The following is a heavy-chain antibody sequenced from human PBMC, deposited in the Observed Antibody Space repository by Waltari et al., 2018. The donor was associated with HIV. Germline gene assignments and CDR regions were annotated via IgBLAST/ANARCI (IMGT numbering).Heavy chain of an antibody. Sequence: EVQLVESGGGLVQPGGSLRLSCAASGFTFSSYWMHWVRQAPGKGLVWFPRWKSDGIITTYADSVKGRFTISRDNAKNTLFLQMNSLRAEDTAIYYCARDLVVLRYFDWLSTYFDYWGQGTLVTVSS. J-gene: IGHJ4*02. CDR3: ARDLVVLRYFDWLSTYFDY. D-gene: IGHD3-9*01. CDR1: GFTFSSYW. V-gene: IGHV3-74*01. CDR2: WKSDGIIT.